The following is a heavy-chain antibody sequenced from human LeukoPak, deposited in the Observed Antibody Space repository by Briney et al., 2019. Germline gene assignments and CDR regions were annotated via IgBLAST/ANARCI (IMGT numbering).Heavy chain of an antibody. D-gene: IGHD3-10*01. V-gene: IGHV3-23*01. CDR2: IEMRGRT. Sequence: GGSLRLSCAASGFTFSNSDMSWVRQAPGKGLEWVSAIEMRGRTFYADSVKGRFTISRDNSKSTLSLQMDSLTAEDTAVYYCAKERRLSGSIADYWGQGTLVTVSS. J-gene: IGHJ4*02. CDR3: AKERRLSGSIADY. CDR1: GFTFSNSD.